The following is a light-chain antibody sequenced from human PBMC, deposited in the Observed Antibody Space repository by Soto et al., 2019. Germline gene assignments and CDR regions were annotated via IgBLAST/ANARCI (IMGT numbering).Light chain of an antibody. V-gene: IGKV3-11*01. CDR3: PKRSNGXPIT. CDR1: QSVHNF. CDR2: GES. Sequence: EIVLTQSPATLSLSPGEIATLSCRAIQSVHNFLDCYQQKPGQAPRLLIYGESNRAAGIPARFSGSGSGTEFTLTINSIEPEDFAVYYCPKRSNGXPITCGQGTRLXI. J-gene: IGKJ5*01.